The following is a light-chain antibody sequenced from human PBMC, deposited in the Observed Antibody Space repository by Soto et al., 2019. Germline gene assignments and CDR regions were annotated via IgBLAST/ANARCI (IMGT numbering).Light chain of an antibody. CDR1: QSVSSSY. J-gene: IGKJ4*01. CDR2: GAS. V-gene: IGKV3-20*01. CDR3: QQYGSSPLT. Sequence: EIELTQSPGTLSSSPGERATLTCRASQSVSSSYLAWYQQKPGQAPRLLIYGASSKATGIPDMFSGSGCGTDFTLTISRLEPEDFAVYYCQQYGSSPLTFGGGTKVEIK.